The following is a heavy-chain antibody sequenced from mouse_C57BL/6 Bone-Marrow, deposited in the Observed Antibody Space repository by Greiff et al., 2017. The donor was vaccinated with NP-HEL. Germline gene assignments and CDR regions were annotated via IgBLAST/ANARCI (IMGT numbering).Heavy chain of an antibody. CDR1: GYTFTSYW. D-gene: IGHD1-1*01. J-gene: IGHJ3*01. CDR2: IHPNSGST. CDR3: ARENTTVVATDAY. Sequence: QVQLQQPGAELVKPGASVKLSCKASGYTFTSYWMHWVKQRPGQGLEWIGMIHPNSGSTNYNEKLKSKATLTVDKSTSTCYMQLSSLTSEYSAVYDCARENTTVVATDAYWGQGTLVTVSA. V-gene: IGHV1-64*01.